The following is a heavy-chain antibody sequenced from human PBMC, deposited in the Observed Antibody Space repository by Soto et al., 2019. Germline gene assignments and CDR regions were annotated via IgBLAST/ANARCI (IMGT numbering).Heavy chain of an antibody. J-gene: IGHJ4*02. D-gene: IGHD6-13*01. Sequence: QVLLQESGPGLMKPSQTLSLTFTVSGLTISSASYYWSWIRQHPGKGLEWVGNIYYNGSTYYSPSLKSRVTLWVDTSKNQFSLRLASVTAADTAVYYCARYRISGSWSKFDYWGQGTLVTVSS. CDR1: GLTISSASYY. CDR2: IYYNGST. CDR3: ARYRISGSWSKFDY. V-gene: IGHV4-31*03.